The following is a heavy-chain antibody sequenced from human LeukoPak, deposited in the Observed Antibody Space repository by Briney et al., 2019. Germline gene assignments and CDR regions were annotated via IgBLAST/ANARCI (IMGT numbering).Heavy chain of an antibody. Sequence: GGSLRLSCAASGFTFSSFSMNWVRQAPGKGLEWVSYIRSSGTSTDYTGSVKGRFAISRDNAKNSLYLQMNSLRAEDTAVYYCARMNYVSSGWGAPFDYWGQGTLVTVSS. D-gene: IGHD1-7*01. V-gene: IGHV3-48*04. CDR2: IRSSGTST. CDR1: GFTFSSFS. J-gene: IGHJ4*02. CDR3: ARMNYVSSGWGAPFDY.